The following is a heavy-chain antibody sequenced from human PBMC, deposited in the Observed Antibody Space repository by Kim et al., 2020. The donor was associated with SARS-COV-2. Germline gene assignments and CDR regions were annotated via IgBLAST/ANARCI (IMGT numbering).Heavy chain of an antibody. D-gene: IGHD3-22*01. J-gene: IGHJ4*02. V-gene: IGHV3-33*01. CDR3: ARDPRPTMIVVVPPDY. CDR2: IWYDGSNK. Sequence: GGSLRLSCAASGFTFSSYGMHWVRQAPGKGLEWVAVIWYDGSNKYYADSVKGRFTISRDNSKNTLYLQMNSLRAEDTAVYYCARDPRPTMIVVVPPDYWGQGTLVTVSS. CDR1: GFTFSSYG.